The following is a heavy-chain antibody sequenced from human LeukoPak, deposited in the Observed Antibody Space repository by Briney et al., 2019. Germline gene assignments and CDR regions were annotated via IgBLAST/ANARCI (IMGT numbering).Heavy chain of an antibody. CDR2: ISGGSA. Sequence: GGSLRLSCAASGFTVSSNEMSWVRQAPGKGLEWVSSISGGSAYYADSRKGRFTISRDNSKNTLHLQMNSLRAEDTAVYYCARGSYCSSTSCSYYYYYYYMDVWGKGTTVTVSS. J-gene: IGHJ6*03. CDR3: ARGSYCSSTSCSYYYYYYYMDV. V-gene: IGHV3-38-3*01. CDR1: GFTVSSNE. D-gene: IGHD2-2*01.